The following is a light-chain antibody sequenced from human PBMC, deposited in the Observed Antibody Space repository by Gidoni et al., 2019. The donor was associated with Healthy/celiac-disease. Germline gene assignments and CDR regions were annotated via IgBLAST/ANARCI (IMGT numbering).Light chain of an antibody. Sequence: EIQMTQSTSTLSASVGARVTITCRASQSISSWLAWYQQKPGKAPKLLIYKASSLESGVPSRFSGSGSGTEFTLTISSLQPDDFATYYCQQYNSYSVFGPGTKVDIK. CDR3: QQYNSYSV. V-gene: IGKV1-5*03. J-gene: IGKJ3*01. CDR2: KAS. CDR1: QSISSW.